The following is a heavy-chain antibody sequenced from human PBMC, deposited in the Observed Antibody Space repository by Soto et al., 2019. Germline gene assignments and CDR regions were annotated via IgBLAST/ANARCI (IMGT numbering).Heavy chain of an antibody. D-gene: IGHD2-2*01. Sequence: SETLSLTCSVSGGSISSKSYSWGWIRQPPGKGLEWIGTFYYSENTYYNPSLKSRVTISVDTSKNQFSLKLSSVTAADTAVYYCAKLAGYCSGNSCHGDYAMDVWGQGTTVTV. CDR3: AKLAGYCSGNSCHGDYAMDV. J-gene: IGHJ6*02. CDR2: FYYSENT. V-gene: IGHV4-39*01. CDR1: GGSISSKSYS.